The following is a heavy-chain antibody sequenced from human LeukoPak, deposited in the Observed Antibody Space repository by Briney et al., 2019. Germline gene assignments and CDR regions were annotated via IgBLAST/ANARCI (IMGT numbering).Heavy chain of an antibody. D-gene: IGHD3-22*01. CDR1: GFTFSSYA. V-gene: IGHV3-30-3*01. Sequence: GRSLRLSCAASGFTFSSYAMHWVRQAPGKGLEWVAVISYDGSNKYYADSVKGRFTISGDNSKNTLYLQMNSLRAEDTAVYYCARVDSSGYYFMKPFDYWGQGTLVTVSS. CDR2: ISYDGSNK. CDR3: ARVDSSGYYFMKPFDY. J-gene: IGHJ4*02.